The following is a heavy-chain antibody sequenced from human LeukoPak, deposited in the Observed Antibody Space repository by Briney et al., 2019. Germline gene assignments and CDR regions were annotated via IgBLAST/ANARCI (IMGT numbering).Heavy chain of an antibody. Sequence: GGSLRLSCAASGFTVSNNYMSWVRQAPGKGLEWVSISYSDSNTNYADSVKGRFTISRDTSQNTLSLQMNSLRVEDTAVYYCAKSGAQWLVQENWFDPWGQGTLVTVSS. D-gene: IGHD6-19*01. CDR3: AKSGAQWLVQENWFDP. CDR2: SYSDSNT. V-gene: IGHV3-53*01. J-gene: IGHJ5*02. CDR1: GFTVSNNY.